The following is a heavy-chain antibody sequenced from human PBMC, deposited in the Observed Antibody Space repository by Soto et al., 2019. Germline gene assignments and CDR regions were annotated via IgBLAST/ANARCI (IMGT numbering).Heavy chain of an antibody. CDR3: ASTKDETLYFDY. D-gene: IGHD2-15*01. J-gene: IGHJ4*02. Sequence: QLQLQESGPGLVKPSETLSLTCSVSGDSISISSYYWGWVRQPPGKGLEWIGSIHYSGSTHYNPSLQSRVTISGDAGKKQFSLKLGSVTAADTAMYYWASTKDETLYFDYWGQGNLVTVSS. V-gene: IGHV4-39*01. CDR1: GDSISISSYY. CDR2: IHYSGST.